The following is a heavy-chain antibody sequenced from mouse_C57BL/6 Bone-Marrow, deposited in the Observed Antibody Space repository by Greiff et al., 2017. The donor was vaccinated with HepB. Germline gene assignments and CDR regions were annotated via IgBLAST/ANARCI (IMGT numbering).Heavy chain of an antibody. CDR1: GYAFSSSW. Sequence: QVQLQQSGPELVKPGASVKISCKASGYAFSSSWMNWVKQRPGKGLEWIGRIYPGDGDTNYNGKFKGKATLTADKSSSTAYMQLSSLTSEDSAVYFCARLDSSGYTGFAYWGQGTLVTVSA. J-gene: IGHJ3*01. V-gene: IGHV1-82*01. CDR2: IYPGDGDT. D-gene: IGHD3-2*02. CDR3: ARLDSSGYTGFAY.